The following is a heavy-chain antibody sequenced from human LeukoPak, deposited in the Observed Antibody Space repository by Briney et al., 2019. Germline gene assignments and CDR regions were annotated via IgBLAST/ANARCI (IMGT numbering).Heavy chain of an antibody. D-gene: IGHD2-15*01. CDR3: ATRVSGVVVAPYWYFDL. Sequence: PLETLSLTCAVYGGSFSGYSWNWVRQPPGKGLEWVGYIYYSGGTNYNPSLKRRVTISVDTSKTQFSLNLSSVTAADTAVYYCATRVSGVVVAPYWYFDLWGRGTLVTVSS. CDR2: IYYSGGT. J-gene: IGHJ2*01. V-gene: IGHV4-34*11. CDR1: GGSFSGYS.